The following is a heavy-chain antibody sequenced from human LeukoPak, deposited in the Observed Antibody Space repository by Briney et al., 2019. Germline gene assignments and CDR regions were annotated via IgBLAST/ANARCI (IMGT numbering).Heavy chain of an antibody. Sequence: PSETLSLTCTVSGGPISDFYWSWIRQSPGKGLEWIGNIFYSGNTNYNPSLRSRVTISVDTSKKQFSLRLTSVTAADTAVYYCARLRSGSTPPPPYYYYGLDVWGQGTTVIVSS. CDR3: ARLRSGSTPPPPYYYYGLDV. CDR1: GGPISDFY. V-gene: IGHV4-59*01. J-gene: IGHJ6*02. CDR2: IFYSGNT. D-gene: IGHD1-26*01.